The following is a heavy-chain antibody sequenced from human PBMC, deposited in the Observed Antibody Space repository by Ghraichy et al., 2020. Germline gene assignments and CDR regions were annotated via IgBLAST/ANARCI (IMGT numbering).Heavy chain of an antibody. J-gene: IGHJ4*02. CDR3: ARGRSIAAAGCYDY. D-gene: IGHD6-13*01. CDR1: GGSISSYY. Sequence: SETLSLTCTVSGGSISSYYWSWIRQPPGKGLEWIGYIYYSGSTNYNPSLKSRVTISVDTSKNQFSLKLSSVTAADTAVYYCARGRSIAAAGCYDYWGQGTLVTVSS. V-gene: IGHV4-59*01. CDR2: IYYSGST.